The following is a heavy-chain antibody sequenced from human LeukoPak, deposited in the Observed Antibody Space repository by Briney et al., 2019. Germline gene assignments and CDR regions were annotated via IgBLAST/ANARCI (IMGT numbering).Heavy chain of an antibody. J-gene: IGHJ5*02. D-gene: IGHD3-10*01. Sequence: PSETLSLTCAVYGGSFSGYYWSWIRQPPGKGLEWIGEINHSGSTNYNPSLKSRVAISVDTSKNQFSLKLSSVTAADTAVYYCARTVPLRGYYYGSGMGPLWFDPWGQGTLVTVSS. CDR2: INHSGST. CDR1: GGSFSGYY. V-gene: IGHV4-34*01. CDR3: ARTVPLRGYYYGSGMGPLWFDP.